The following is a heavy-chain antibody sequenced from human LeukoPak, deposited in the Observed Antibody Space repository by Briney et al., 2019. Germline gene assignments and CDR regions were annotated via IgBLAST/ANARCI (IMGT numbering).Heavy chain of an antibody. V-gene: IGHV3-7*01. CDR2: IKQDGSEK. Sequence: GGSLRLSCAASGFTFSSYWMSWVRQAPGKGLEWVANIKQDGSEKYYVDSVKGRFTISRDNAKNSLYLQMNSLRAEDTAVYYCARFSFRGSWSLSMVSVRGVISRGYYYGVDVWGQGTTVTVSS. CDR3: ARFSFRGSWSLSMVSVRGVISRGYYYGVDV. CDR1: GFTFSSYW. J-gene: IGHJ6*02. D-gene: IGHD3-10*01.